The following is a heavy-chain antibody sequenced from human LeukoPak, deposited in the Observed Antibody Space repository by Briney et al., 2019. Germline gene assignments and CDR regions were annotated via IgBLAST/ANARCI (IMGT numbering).Heavy chain of an antibody. V-gene: IGHV4-38-2*02. CDR2: IYHSGST. D-gene: IGHD3-10*01. CDR3: AGERPNYYGSGSYHPN. CDR1: GYSISSGYY. Sequence: PSETQSLTCTVSGYSISSGYYWGWIRQPPGKGLEWIGSIYHSGSTYYNPSLKSRVTISVDTSKNQFSLKLSSVTAADTAVYYCAGERPNYYGSGSYHPNWGQGTLVTVSS. J-gene: IGHJ4*02.